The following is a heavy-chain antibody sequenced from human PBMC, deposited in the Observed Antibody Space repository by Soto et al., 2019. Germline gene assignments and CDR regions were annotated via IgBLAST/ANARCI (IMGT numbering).Heavy chain of an antibody. CDR1: GFTFSDYY. CDR3: ARNPPNSGWYSDYFDY. V-gene: IGHV3-11*06. Sequence: GGSLRLSCAASGFTFSDYYMSWIRQAPGKGLEWVSYISSSSSYTNYADSVKGRFTISRDNAKNSLYLQMNSLRAEDTAVYYCARNPPNSGWYSDYFDYWGQGTLVTVSS. J-gene: IGHJ4*02. D-gene: IGHD6-19*01. CDR2: ISSSSSYT.